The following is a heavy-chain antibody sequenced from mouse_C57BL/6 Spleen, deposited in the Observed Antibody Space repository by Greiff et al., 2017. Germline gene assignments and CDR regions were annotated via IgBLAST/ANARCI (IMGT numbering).Heavy chain of an antibody. D-gene: IGHD1-1*01. J-gene: IGHJ1*03. CDR3: ARSWYYCSSHLYWYFDV. CDR2: IDPEDGDT. Sequence: EVQLQQSGAELVKPGASVKLSCTASGFNIKDYYMHWVKQRTEQGLEWIGRIDPEDGDTKYAPKFKGKATITADTSSNTAYLQLSSLTSEDTAVYYGARSWYYCSSHLYWYFDVWGTGTTVTVSS. V-gene: IGHV14-2*01. CDR1: GFNIKDYY.